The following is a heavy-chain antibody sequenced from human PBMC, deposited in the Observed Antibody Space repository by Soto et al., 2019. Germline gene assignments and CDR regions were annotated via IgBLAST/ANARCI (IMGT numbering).Heavy chain of an antibody. CDR2: VHPPDSNI. CDR1: GYNFRDYW. CDR3: ARRSPGYFAMDV. J-gene: IGHJ6*02. V-gene: IGHV5-51*01. Sequence: GESLKISCKGSGYNFRDYWIGWVRQMPGKDLEWMGIVHPPDSNIRYSQSFQGQVTISADKSISTAYLQWTSLKASDSAIYYCARRSPGYFAMDVWGQGTTVTV.